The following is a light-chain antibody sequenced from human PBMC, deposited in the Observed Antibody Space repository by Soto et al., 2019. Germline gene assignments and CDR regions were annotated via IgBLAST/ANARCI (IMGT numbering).Light chain of an antibody. CDR3: QQYSNYCT. CDR1: QSISSW. J-gene: IGKJ1*01. Sequence: DIQMTQSPSTLSASVGDRVTITCRASQSISSWLAWYQQKPGKAPNLLIYKASSLEVGVPSRFSGSGSGTEFTLTISSLQPDDFATYFCQQYSNYCTFGQGTKLEIK. CDR2: KAS. V-gene: IGKV1-5*03.